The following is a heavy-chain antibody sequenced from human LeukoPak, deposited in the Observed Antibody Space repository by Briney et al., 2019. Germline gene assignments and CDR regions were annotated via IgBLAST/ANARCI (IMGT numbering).Heavy chain of an antibody. CDR3: ARDVGEYCSSINCHASDY. Sequence: ASVKVSCKASGYTFTGYYMHWVRQAPGRGLEWMGWINPSSGGTNYAQKFHGRVTMTRDTSISTVYMELSRLRSDDTAVYYCARDVGEYCSSINCHASDYWGQGTLVTVSS. D-gene: IGHD2-2*01. V-gene: IGHV1-2*02. CDR2: INPSSGGT. CDR1: GYTFTGYY. J-gene: IGHJ4*02.